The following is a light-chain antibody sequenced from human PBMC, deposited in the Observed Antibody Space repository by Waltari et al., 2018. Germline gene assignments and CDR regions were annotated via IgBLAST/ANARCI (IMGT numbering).Light chain of an antibody. CDR3: SSYTTTSTLL. Sequence: QSALTQPASVSGSPGQSITISCTGSSSDIGGYTYVSWYQHHPGKAPKLIIYEVSSRPSGISTRFSGSKSGNTASLTISGLQLEDEAHYYCSSYTTTSTLLFGGGTKVTV. CDR1: SSDIGGYTY. V-gene: IGLV2-14*01. CDR2: EVS. J-gene: IGLJ2*01.